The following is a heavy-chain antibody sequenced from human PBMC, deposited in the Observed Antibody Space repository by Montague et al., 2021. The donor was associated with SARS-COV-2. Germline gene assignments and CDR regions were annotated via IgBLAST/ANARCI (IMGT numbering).Heavy chain of an antibody. V-gene: IGHV2-70*01. J-gene: IGHJ6*02. CDR2: IDWDDDK. Sequence: PALVKPTQTLTLTCTFSGFSLSTSGMCVSWIRQPPGKALEWLALIDWDDDKYYSTSLKTRLTISKDTSKNQVVLTMTNMDPVDTATYYCARIREGPYGSGPDYYYYYGMDVWGQGTTVTASS. CDR3: ARIREGPYGSGPDYYYYYGMDV. CDR1: GFSLSTSGMC. D-gene: IGHD3-10*01.